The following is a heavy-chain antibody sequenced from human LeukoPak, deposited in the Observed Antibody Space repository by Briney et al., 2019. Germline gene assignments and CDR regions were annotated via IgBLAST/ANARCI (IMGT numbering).Heavy chain of an antibody. J-gene: IGHJ6*03. D-gene: IGHD2-2*01. V-gene: IGHV1-18*01. CDR1: GYTFTTYG. Sequence: ASVKVSCKASGYTFTTYGISWVRQTPGQGLEWMGWISTYSSNAHYAQKFQGRVTLTTDTSTSTAYMELSSLRSEDTAVYYCARALRGSTSWYVGVTYYYYYYMDVWGKGTTVTISS. CDR2: ISTYSSNA. CDR3: ARALRGSTSWYVGVTYYYYYYMDV.